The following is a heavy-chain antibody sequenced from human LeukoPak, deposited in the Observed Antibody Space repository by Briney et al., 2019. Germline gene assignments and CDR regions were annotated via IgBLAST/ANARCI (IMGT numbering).Heavy chain of an antibody. CDR1: GFTFSSYA. CDR2: ISYDGSNK. V-gene: IGHV3-30*04. CDR3: ATTVAGTSAFDI. Sequence: GRSLRLSCAASGFTFSSYAMHWVRQAPGKGLEWVAVISYDGSNKYYADSVKGRFTISRDNSKNTRYLQMNSLRAEDTAVYYCATTVAGTSAFDIWGQGTMVTVSS. D-gene: IGHD6-19*01. J-gene: IGHJ3*02.